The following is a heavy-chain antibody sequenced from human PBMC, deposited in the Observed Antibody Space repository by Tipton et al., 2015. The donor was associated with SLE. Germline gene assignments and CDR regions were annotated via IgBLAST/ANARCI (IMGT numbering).Heavy chain of an antibody. D-gene: IGHD4-11*01. J-gene: IGHJ5*02. V-gene: IGHV3-30*02. CDR2: IRYDGSNK. CDR3: AKGTVTTNNWFDP. CDR1: GFTFSSYG. Sequence: SLRLSCAASGFTFSSYGMHWVRQAPGKGLEWVAFIRYDGSNKYYADSVKGRFTISRDNSKNTLYLQMNSLRAEDTAVYYCAKGTVTTNNWFDPWGQGTLVTVSS.